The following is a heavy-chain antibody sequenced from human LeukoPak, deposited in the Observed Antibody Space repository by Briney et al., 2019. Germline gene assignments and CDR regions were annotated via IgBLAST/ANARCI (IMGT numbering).Heavy chain of an antibody. V-gene: IGHV1-69*05. CDR1: GGTFSSYA. CDR2: IIPIFGTA. D-gene: IGHD2-15*01. Sequence: SVKVSCKASGGTFSSYAISWVRQAPGQGLEWMGRIIPIFGTANYAQKFQGRATITTDESTSTAYMELSSLRSEDTAVYYCAIPKGVVVAATGAFDIWGQGTMVTVSS. CDR3: AIPKGVVVAATGAFDI. J-gene: IGHJ3*02.